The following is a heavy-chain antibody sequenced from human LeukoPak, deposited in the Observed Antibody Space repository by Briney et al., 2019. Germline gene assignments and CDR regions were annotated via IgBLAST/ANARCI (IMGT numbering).Heavy chain of an antibody. J-gene: IGHJ6*03. D-gene: IGHD3-3*01. CDR1: GYTFTSYD. Sequence: ASVKVSCKASGYTFTSYDINWVRQAAGRRLEWMGWMNPNSGNTGYAQKFQGRVTITRDTSISTAYMELSGLTSEDTAVYYCARGVNYDFWSGSYYSYYYMEVWGKGTTVTVSS. CDR2: MNPNSGNT. CDR3: ARGVNYDFWSGSYYSYYYMEV. V-gene: IGHV1-8*01.